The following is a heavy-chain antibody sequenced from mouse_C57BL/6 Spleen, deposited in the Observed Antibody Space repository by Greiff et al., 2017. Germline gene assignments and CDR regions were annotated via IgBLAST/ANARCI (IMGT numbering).Heavy chain of an antibody. CDR3: ARGLTGRGNAMDY. CDR2: IDPSDSYT. J-gene: IGHJ4*01. CDR1: GYTFTSYW. V-gene: IGHV1-69*01. D-gene: IGHD4-1*01. Sequence: VQLQQPGAELVMPGASVKLSCKASGYTFTSYWMHWVKQRPGQGLEWIGEIDPSDSYTNYNQKFKGKSTLTVDKSSSTAYMQLSSLTSEDSAVYYCARGLTGRGNAMDYWGQGTSVTVSS.